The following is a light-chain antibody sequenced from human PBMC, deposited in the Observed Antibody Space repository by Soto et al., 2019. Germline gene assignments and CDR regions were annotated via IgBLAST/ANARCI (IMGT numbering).Light chain of an antibody. CDR2: GAS. Sequence: DIQMTQSPSSLSASVGDRVTITCRASQTITSYLHWYQQKPGKAPDLLIYGASSLQTGVPSRFSGSGPGTDFTLTITSLQPEDFATYYCQQSYITPYTFGQGTKLEIK. CDR3: QQSYITPYT. J-gene: IGKJ2*01. V-gene: IGKV1-39*01. CDR1: QTITSY.